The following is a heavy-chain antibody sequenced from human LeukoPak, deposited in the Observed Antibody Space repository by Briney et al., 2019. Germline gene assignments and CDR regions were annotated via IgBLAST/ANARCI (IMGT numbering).Heavy chain of an antibody. Sequence: ASVKVSRKAPGYTFPSYFMHWVRQAPGQGLEWMGIINPTGGSTTYAQKFQGRVTMTRDTSTSTVYMELSSLRSDDTAVYYCARTAARRFDYWGQGTLVTVSS. D-gene: IGHD6-6*01. J-gene: IGHJ4*02. CDR2: INPTGGST. CDR1: GYTFPSYF. V-gene: IGHV1-46*01. CDR3: ARTAARRFDY.